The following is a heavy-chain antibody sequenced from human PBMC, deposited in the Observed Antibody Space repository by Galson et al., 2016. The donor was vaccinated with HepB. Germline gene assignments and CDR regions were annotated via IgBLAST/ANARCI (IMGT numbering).Heavy chain of an antibody. CDR3: VRDHSVVPTTAYNWFDP. V-gene: IGHV3-33*01. CDR2: IWYDGSNK. D-gene: IGHD4-23*01. J-gene: IGHJ5*02. CDR1: GFTFSNYA. Sequence: SLRLSCAASGFTFSNYATYWVRQAPGKGLEWVAFIWYDGSNKYYVDSVKGRFTISRDNAKNTLYLQMNSLRAEDTAVYFCVRDHSVVPTTAYNWFDPWGRGTLVTVSS.